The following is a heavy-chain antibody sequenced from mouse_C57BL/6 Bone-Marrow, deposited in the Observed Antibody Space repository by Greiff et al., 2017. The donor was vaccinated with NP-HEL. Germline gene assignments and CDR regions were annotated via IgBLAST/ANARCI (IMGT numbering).Heavy chain of an antibody. CDR2: ISNGGGST. CDR3: ARHPYAMDY. Sequence: EVKLVESGGGLVQPGGSLKLSCAASGFTFSDYYMYWVRQTPEKRLEWVAYISNGGGSTYYPDTVKCRFTISRDNAKNTLYLQMSRLKSEDTAMYYCARHPYAMDYWGQGTSVTVSS. V-gene: IGHV5-12*01. J-gene: IGHJ4*01. CDR1: GFTFSDYY.